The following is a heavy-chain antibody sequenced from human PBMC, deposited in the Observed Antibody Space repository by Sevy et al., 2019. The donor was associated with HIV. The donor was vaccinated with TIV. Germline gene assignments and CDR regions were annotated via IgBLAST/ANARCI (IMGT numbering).Heavy chain of an antibody. D-gene: IGHD3-10*01. CDR3: ATRNYYGSGSYYFDY. V-gene: IGHV1-24*01. Sequence: ASVKVSCKVSGYTLTELSMHWVRQAPGKGLEWMGGFDPEDGETIYAQKFQGRVTMTEDTSTDTAYMELSSLRSEDTAVYYCATRNYYGSGSYYFDYWGQGTLVTVSS. CDR2: FDPEDGET. J-gene: IGHJ4*02. CDR1: GYTLTELS.